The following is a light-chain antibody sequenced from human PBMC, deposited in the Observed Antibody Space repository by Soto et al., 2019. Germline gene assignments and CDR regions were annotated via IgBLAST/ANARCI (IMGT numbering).Light chain of an antibody. Sequence: QSALTQPASVSGSPGQSITIACTGTTIDVGGYNHVSWYHVHPGKAPRLVIYDVSIQPPEVSDRFSGSTSGNTASLTISGLQAEDEAGYYCSSYTAARTVVFGGGTKVTVL. CDR1: TIDVGGYNH. CDR3: SSYTAARTVV. V-gene: IGLV2-14*03. CDR2: DVS. J-gene: IGLJ3*02.